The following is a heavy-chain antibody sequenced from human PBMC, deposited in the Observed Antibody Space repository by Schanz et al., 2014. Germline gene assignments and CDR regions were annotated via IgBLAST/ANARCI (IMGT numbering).Heavy chain of an antibody. CDR1: GYMFDTYG. D-gene: IGHD6-25*01. Sequence: QVQLVQSGADVKKPGASVKVSCKATGYMFDTYGFAWVRQAPGQGLEWMGWTNTNSGDTKIAQKFQGSVTMTRDPSISEAYMELPRLRSDDTAVYYCAREPLGCNGSGCQTYDAFDIWGQGTMVTVSS. CDR2: TNTNSGDT. CDR3: AREPLGCNGSGCQTYDAFDI. J-gene: IGHJ3*02. V-gene: IGHV1-2*02.